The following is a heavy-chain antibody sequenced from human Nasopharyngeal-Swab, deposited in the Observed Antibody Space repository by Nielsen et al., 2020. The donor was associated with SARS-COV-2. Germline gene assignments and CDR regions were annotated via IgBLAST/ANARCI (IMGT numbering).Heavy chain of an antibody. CDR2: ISYDGSNK. D-gene: IGHD1-1*01. J-gene: IGHJ5*02. V-gene: IGHV3-30*03. CDR1: GFTFSSYG. CDR3: ASSRTTQNWFDP. Sequence: LSLTCAASGFTFSSYGMHWVRQAPGKGLEWVAVISYDGSNKYYADSVKGRFTISRDNAKNSLYLQMNSLRAEDTAVYYCASSRTTQNWFDPWGQGTLVTVSS.